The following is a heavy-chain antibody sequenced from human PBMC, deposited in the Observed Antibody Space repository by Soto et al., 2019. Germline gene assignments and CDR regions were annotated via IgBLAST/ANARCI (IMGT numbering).Heavy chain of an antibody. CDR1: GGTFSSYA. D-gene: IGHD3-3*01. V-gene: IGHV1-69*13. J-gene: IGHJ4*02. CDR3: ERDPSGVGPYYFDY. Sequence: GASVKVSCKASGGTFSSYAISWVRQAPGQGLEWMGGIIPIFGTADYAQKFQGRVTITADESTSTAYMELSSLRSEDTAVYYCERDPSGVGPYYFDYWGQGTLVTVSS. CDR2: IIPIFGTA.